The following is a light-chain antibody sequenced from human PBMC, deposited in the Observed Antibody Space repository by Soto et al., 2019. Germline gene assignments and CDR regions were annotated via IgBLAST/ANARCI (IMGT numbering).Light chain of an antibody. Sequence: EIVLTQSPGTLSLSPGDRATLSCRASQTVSNNYLAWCQQKPGQAPRVIMYGASRRATGISDRFSGGGSGTDFTLTISRLEPEDFAVYFCQQYAGPPTTFGQGTRLEI. CDR3: QQYAGPPTT. V-gene: IGKV3-20*01. CDR1: QTVSNNY. CDR2: GAS. J-gene: IGKJ5*01.